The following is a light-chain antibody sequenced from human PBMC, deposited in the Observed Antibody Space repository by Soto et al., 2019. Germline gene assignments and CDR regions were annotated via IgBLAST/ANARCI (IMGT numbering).Light chain of an antibody. V-gene: IGKV3-15*01. CDR2: GAS. CDR1: QSVSSN. J-gene: IGKJ2*01. CDR3: QQYNNWPPPYT. Sequence: EIVMTQSPATLSVSPGERATLSGRASQSVSSNLAWYQQKPGQAPRLLIYGASTRATGIPARFSGSGSGTEFTLTISSLQSEDFAVYYCQQYNNWPPPYTFGQRTKLEI.